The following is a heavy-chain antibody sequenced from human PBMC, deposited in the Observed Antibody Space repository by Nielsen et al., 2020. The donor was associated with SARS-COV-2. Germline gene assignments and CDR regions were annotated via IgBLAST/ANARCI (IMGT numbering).Heavy chain of an antibody. V-gene: IGHV3-11*03. J-gene: IGHJ1*01. CDR2: ISASGSYT. CDR1: GFTFSDSY. D-gene: IGHD2-15*01. Sequence: GESLKISCAASGFTFSDSYMSWIRLAPGKGLEWISYISASGSYTNYADSLRGRFTISRDNAKNSLYLQMNSLRAEDTAMYYCAKSGNCNGGICYSTEYSQDWGQGTLVTVSS. CDR3: AKSGNCNGGICYSTEYSQD.